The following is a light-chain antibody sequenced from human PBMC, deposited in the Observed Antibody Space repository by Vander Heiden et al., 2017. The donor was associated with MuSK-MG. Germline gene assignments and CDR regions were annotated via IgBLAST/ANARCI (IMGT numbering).Light chain of an antibody. V-gene: IGKV4-1*01. CDR1: QSVLSSSNNKNY. Sequence: DILMTPSPDSLAESLGERATINCKSSQSVLSSSNNKNYLAWYQQKLGHPPKLVISRASTRESGVPDRFSGSGSGTDFTLTISSLQAEDVAVYYCQQYYTIPLTFGGGTKVDI. J-gene: IGKJ4*01. CDR3: QQYYTIPLT. CDR2: RAS.